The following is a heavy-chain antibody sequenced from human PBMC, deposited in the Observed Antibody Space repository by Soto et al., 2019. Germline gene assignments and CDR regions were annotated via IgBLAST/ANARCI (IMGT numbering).Heavy chain of an antibody. CDR1: SASVNSSNW. Sequence: QVQLREPGPERVKLSGTLFLTCAVPSASVNSSNWGSWVRQPPGKGLEWIGEIYHGGSANYNPSLRSRVTMSVDKSKNQVFLQLSSVTAADTAVYYCARDPAAAGTFDYWGQGTLVTVSS. J-gene: IGHJ4*02. D-gene: IGHD6-13*01. CDR3: ARDPAAAGTFDY. V-gene: IGHV4-4*02. CDR2: IYHGGSA.